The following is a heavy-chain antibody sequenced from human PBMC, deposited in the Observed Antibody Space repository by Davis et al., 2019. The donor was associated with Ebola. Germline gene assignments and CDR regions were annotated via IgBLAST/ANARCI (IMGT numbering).Heavy chain of an antibody. CDR3: AREAVGGILYYYGMDV. J-gene: IGHJ6*02. CDR1: RFTFSSYS. Sequence: GESLKISCAASRFTFSSYSMNWVRQAPGKGLEWVSSISSSSSYIYYADSVKGRFTISRDNAKNTLYLQMNSLRAEDTAVYYCAREAVGGILYYYGMDVWGQGTTVTVSS. D-gene: IGHD6-19*01. V-gene: IGHV3-21*04. CDR2: ISSSSSYI.